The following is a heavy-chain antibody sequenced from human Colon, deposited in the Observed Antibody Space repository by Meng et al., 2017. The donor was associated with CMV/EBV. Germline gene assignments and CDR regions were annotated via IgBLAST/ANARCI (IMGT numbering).Heavy chain of an antibody. CDR1: GFSFSTFG. J-gene: IGHJ4*02. Sequence: GESLKISCAASGFSFSTFGMTWVRQAPGKGLEWVALINGGIGLTTYYGDSVKGRFTVSRDNSRNSLYLEMRSLTNEDTAFYYCAKDASNTRHLVRGIYFEWWGQGTLVTVSS. D-gene: IGHD3-10*01. CDR2: INGGIGLTT. CDR3: AKDASNTRHLVRGIYFEW. V-gene: IGHV3-43*02.